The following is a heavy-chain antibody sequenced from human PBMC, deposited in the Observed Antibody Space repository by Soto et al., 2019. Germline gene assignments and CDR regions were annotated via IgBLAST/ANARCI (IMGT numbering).Heavy chain of an antibody. V-gene: IGHV1-69*01. CDR2: IIPIFVTA. CDR3: ARGRYRYGLGAFDF. J-gene: IGHJ4*01. Sequence: GLEWMGGIIPIFVTANYAQKFRGRVTITADESTSTAYMELSSLRSEDTAVYYCARGRYRYGLGAFDFLGHGTPVIVFS. D-gene: IGHD3-16*02.